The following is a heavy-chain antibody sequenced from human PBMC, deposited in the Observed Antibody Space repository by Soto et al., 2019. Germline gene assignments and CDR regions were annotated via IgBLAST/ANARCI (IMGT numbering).Heavy chain of an antibody. CDR2: IIPIFGTA. CDR1: GGTFSSYA. V-gene: IGHV1-69*01. Sequence: QVQLVQSGAEVKKPGSSVKVSCKASGGTFSSYAISWVRQAPGQGLEWMGGIIPIFGTANYAQKFQGRVTITADESTSTAYMELSSLRSEDTAVYYCARAGRSYYYGFRGDWFDPWGQGTLVTVSS. J-gene: IGHJ5*02. D-gene: IGHD3-10*01. CDR3: ARAGRSYYYGFRGDWFDP.